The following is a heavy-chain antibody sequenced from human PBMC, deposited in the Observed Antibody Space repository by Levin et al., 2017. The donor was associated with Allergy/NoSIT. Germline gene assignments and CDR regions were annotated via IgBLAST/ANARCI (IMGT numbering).Heavy chain of an antibody. D-gene: IGHD3-16*01. CDR2: ISSDGDYT. J-gene: IGHJ4*02. CDR1: GFTFSSSW. CDR3: ARSRYAASGQD. V-gene: IGHV3-74*03. Sequence: GESLKISCAASGFTFSSSWMHWVRQIPGKGLVWVSRISSDGDYTTYADSVKGRFTISRDTAKNTLYLQMNSLGADDTAVYYCARSRYAASGQDWGQGTLVTVSS.